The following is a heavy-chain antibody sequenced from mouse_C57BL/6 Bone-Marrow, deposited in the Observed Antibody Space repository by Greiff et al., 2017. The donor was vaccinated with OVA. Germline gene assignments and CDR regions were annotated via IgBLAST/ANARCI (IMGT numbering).Heavy chain of an antibody. V-gene: IGHV14-2*01. J-gene: IGHJ2*01. Sequence: EVKVVESGAELVKPGASVKLSCTASGFNIKDYYMHWVKQRTEQGLEWIGRIDPEDGETKYAPKFQGKATITADTSSNTAYLQLSSLTSEDTAVYYCARRDDYDPYYFDYWGQGTTLTVSS. CDR3: ARRDDYDPYYFDY. D-gene: IGHD2-4*01. CDR2: IDPEDGET. CDR1: GFNIKDYY.